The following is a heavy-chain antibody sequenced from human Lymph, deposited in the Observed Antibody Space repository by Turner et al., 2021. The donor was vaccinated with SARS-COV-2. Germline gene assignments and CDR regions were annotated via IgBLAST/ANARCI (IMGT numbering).Heavy chain of an antibody. Sequence: QVQLVQSGAEVKKPGASVKVSCKASGYTFTGYYMHWVRQAPGQGLGWMGWINPNSGGINYAQKFQGRVTMTRDTSISTAYMELSRLRSDDTAVYYCARDVERYNDFWSGYSGGYGLDVWGQGTTVTVSS. CDR2: INPNSGGI. CDR1: GYTFTGYY. J-gene: IGHJ6*02. V-gene: IGHV1-2*02. D-gene: IGHD3-3*01. CDR3: ARDVERYNDFWSGYSGGYGLDV.